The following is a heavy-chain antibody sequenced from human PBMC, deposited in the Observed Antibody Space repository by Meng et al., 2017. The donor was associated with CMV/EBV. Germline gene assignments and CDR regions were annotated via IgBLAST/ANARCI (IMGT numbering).Heavy chain of an antibody. D-gene: IGHD6-13*01. CDR3: AQTIAAAGTSWFDP. CDR1: GYTFTSYG. V-gene: IGHV1-18*01. CDR2: ISAYNGNT. J-gene: IGHJ5*02. Sequence: KVSCKASGYTFTSYGISWVRQAPGQGLEWMGWISAYNGNTNYEQKLQGRVTMTTDTSTSTAYMELRSLRSDDTAVYYCAQTIAAAGTSWFDPWGQGTLVTVSS.